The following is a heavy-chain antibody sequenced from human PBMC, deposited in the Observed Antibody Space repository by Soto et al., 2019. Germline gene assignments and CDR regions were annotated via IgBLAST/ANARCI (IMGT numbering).Heavy chain of an antibody. J-gene: IGHJ6*02. D-gene: IGHD1-26*01. CDR1: GFTFSSYG. Sequence: GGSLRLSCAASGFTFSSYGMHWVRQAPGKGLEWVAVIWYDGSNKYYADSVKGRFTISRDNSKNTLYLQMNSLRAEDTAVYYCAREEWELTGYHGMDVCGQGTTVTVSS. CDR3: AREEWELTGYHGMDV. V-gene: IGHV3-33*01. CDR2: IWYDGSNK.